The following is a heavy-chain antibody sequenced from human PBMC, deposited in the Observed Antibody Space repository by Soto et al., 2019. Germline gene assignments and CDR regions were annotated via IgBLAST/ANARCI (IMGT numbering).Heavy chain of an antibody. CDR1: GFTFSSYS. CDR3: ARWYYYDSSGYYQSTYAFAI. CDR2: ISSSSSYI. Sequence: EVQLVESGGGLVKPGGSLRLSCAASGFTFSSYSMNWVRQAPGKGLEWVSSISSSSSYIYYADSVKGRFTISRDNAKNSLYLQMNSLRAEDTAVYYCARWYYYDSSGYYQSTYAFAIGGHGTMVPVSS. J-gene: IGHJ3*02. D-gene: IGHD3-22*01. V-gene: IGHV3-21*01.